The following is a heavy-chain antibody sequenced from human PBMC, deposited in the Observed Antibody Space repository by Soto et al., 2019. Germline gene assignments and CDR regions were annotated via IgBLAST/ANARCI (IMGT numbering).Heavy chain of an antibody. D-gene: IGHD1-1*01. V-gene: IGHV1-18*01. CDR3: ARGRYGDY. CDR2: ISAHNGNT. J-gene: IGHJ4*02. Sequence: QVHLVQSGAEVKKPGASVKVSCQASGYAFTTYGITWVRQAPGQGLEWMGWISAHNGNTNYAQKLQGRVTVTRDTPTSPAYMALRSLRSDDTAVYYCARGRYGDYWGQGALVTVSS. CDR1: GYAFTTYG.